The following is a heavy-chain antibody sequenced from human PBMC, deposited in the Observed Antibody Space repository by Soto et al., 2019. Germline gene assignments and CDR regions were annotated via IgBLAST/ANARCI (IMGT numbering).Heavy chain of an antibody. J-gene: IGHJ6*02. Sequence: QVQLVESGGGVVQPGRSLSLSCAASGFTFSSYGMHWVRQAPGKGLEWVAVIWYDGSNRYYADSVKGRFTISRDNSKNTLYLQMNSLRAEDTAVYYCARPMTTVTPYYYYYGMDVWGQGTTVTVSS. CDR2: IWYDGSNR. CDR1: GFTFSSYG. V-gene: IGHV3-33*01. CDR3: ARPMTTVTPYYYYYGMDV. D-gene: IGHD4-4*01.